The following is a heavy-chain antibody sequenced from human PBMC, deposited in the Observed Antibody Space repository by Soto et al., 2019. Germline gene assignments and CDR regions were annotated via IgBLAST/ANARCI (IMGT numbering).Heavy chain of an antibody. CDR2: IYYGGST. D-gene: IGHD3-22*01. CDR3: ARVRREYDNSGPVDY. V-gene: IGHV4-39*07. J-gene: IGHJ4*02. CDR1: GGSISSSSYY. Sequence: PSETLSLTCTVSGGSISSSSYYWGWIRQPPGKGLEWIGYIYYGGSTYNNPSLQSRVTMSLDRSRNQFSLKLNSVTAADTAVYYCARVRREYDNSGPVDYWGQGTLVTVSS.